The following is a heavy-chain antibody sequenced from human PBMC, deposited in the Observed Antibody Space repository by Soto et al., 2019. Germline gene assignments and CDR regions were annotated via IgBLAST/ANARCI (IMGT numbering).Heavy chain of an antibody. CDR3: AGHYCSRHDCSFGD. J-gene: IGHJ4*02. V-gene: IGHV4-39*01. D-gene: IGHD2-15*01. CDR1: GGSLSSQNYF. Sequence: KPSETLSLTCNVSGGSLSSQNYFWGWVRQPPGKGLEWVGTVYYTGKTYVNPSLTGRVTLSLDTSKSQFYVSLSSVTAADTAVYYLAGHYCSRHDCSFGDWGQGVLVTVSS. CDR2: VYYTGKT.